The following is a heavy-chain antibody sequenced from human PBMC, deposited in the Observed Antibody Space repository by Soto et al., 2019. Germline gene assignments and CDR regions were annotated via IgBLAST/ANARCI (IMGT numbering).Heavy chain of an antibody. D-gene: IGHD6-13*01. CDR3: AKRLRTAGYYNYAMDV. J-gene: IGHJ6*02. V-gene: IGHV3-23*01. CDR2: ITSNGGST. CDR1: GFTFNNYA. Sequence: GSLRLSCAASGFTFNNYAMNWVRQAPGKGLEWVSGITSNGGSTYYADSVKGRFTMSRDNSKNTLYLQMNSLTVEDTAVYYYAKRLRTAGYYNYAMDVWGQGTTVIVSS.